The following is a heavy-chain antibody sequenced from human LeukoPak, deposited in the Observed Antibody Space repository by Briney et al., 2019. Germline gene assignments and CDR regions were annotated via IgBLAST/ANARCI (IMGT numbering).Heavy chain of an antibody. V-gene: IGHV3-30-3*02. CDR1: GFTFSSYA. J-gene: IGHJ4*02. Sequence: GGSLRLSCAASGFTFSSYAMHWVRQAPGKGLEWVAVISYDGSNKYYADSVKDRFTISRDNSKNTLYLQMNSLRAEDTAVYYCAKNYGSGSFDYWGQGTLVTVSS. D-gene: IGHD3-10*01. CDR3: AKNYGSGSFDY. CDR2: ISYDGSNK.